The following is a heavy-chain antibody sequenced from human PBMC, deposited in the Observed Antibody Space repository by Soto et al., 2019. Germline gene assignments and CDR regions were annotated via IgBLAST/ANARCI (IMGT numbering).Heavy chain of an antibody. CDR3: AKREGNTYGLFH. Sequence: GVSLRLSCAASGFSFSNYWIHWVRQAPGKGLVWVSRIKTDGSSTDYAASVKGRFTISRDNAKNTLYLQMNSLTAEDTAVYYCAKREGNTYGLFHWGQGTLVTVSP. CDR1: GFSFSNYW. J-gene: IGHJ4*02. D-gene: IGHD5-18*01. CDR2: IKTDGSST. V-gene: IGHV3-74*01.